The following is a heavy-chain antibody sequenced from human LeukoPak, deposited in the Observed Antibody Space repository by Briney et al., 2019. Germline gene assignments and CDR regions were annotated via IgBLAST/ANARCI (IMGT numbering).Heavy chain of an antibody. CDR2: FTLDGSNK. Sequence: GRSLSLSCVVSAFTFSGWSMHWVRHAQGKGLEWVAFFTLDGSNKYCADYLKGRFTISRDNSKSTLFLQMNSLRPEDTAVYYCARVGYDYNWYDAFDIWGQGTMVTVSS. J-gene: IGHJ3*02. V-gene: IGHV3-30*04. D-gene: IGHD1-1*01. CDR1: AFTFSGWS. CDR3: ARVGYDYNWYDAFDI.